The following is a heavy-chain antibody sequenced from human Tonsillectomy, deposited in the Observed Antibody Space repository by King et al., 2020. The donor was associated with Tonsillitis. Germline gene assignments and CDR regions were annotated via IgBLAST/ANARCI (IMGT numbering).Heavy chain of an antibody. CDR3: ARDRLSSMVPGVIGGFDY. V-gene: IGHV3-23*04. CDR2: ISGSDGST. CDR1: GFTFSSHA. D-gene: IGHD3-10*01. J-gene: IGHJ4*02. Sequence: VQLVESGGGLAQPGGSPRLSCAASGFTFSSHAMSWVRQAPGKGLEWVSTISGSDGSTYYADSVKGRFTISRDSSKNTLYLQMNSLRAEDTAVYFCARDRLSSMVPGVIGGFDYWGQGTLVTVSS.